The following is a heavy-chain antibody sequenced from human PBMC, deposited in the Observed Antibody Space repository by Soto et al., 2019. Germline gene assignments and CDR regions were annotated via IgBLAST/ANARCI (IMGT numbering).Heavy chain of an antibody. CDR1: GYTFTSYA. V-gene: IGHV1-3*01. CDR3: ARGARFLVVVVAATPTRFDY. Sequence: ASVKVSCKASGYTFTSYAIHWVRQAPGQRLERMGWINAGNGNTKYSQKFQGRVTITRDTSASTAYMELSSLRSEDTAVYYCARGARFLVVVVAATPTRFDYWGQGTLVTVSS. D-gene: IGHD2-15*01. CDR2: INAGNGNT. J-gene: IGHJ4*02.